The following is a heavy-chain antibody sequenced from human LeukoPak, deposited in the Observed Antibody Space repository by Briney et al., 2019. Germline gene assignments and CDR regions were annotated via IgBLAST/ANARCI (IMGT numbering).Heavy chain of an antibody. V-gene: IGHV4-59*01. CDR3: ARVVLWFGEAYFDY. J-gene: IGHJ4*02. CDR1: GGSISSYY. CDR2: IYYSGST. Sequence: SETLSLTCTVSGGSISSYYWSWIRQPPGKELKGIGYIYYSGSTSYNPSLKSRVTISVDTSKNQFSLKLSSVTAADTAVYYCARVVLWFGEAYFDYWGQGTLVTVSS. D-gene: IGHD3-10*01.